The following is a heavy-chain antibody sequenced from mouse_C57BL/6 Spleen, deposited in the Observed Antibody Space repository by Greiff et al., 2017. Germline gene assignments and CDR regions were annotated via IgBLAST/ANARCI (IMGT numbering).Heavy chain of an antibody. CDR3: AKSGYSNYDAMDY. J-gene: IGHJ4*01. Sequence: QVQLKESGPGLVQPSQSLSITCTVSGFSLTSYGVHWVRQSPGKGLEWLGVIWRGGSTDYNAAFMSRLSITKDNSKSQVFFKMNSLQADDTAIYYCAKSGYSNYDAMDYWGQGTSVTVSS. V-gene: IGHV2-5*01. D-gene: IGHD2-5*01. CDR1: GFSLTSYG. CDR2: IWRGGST.